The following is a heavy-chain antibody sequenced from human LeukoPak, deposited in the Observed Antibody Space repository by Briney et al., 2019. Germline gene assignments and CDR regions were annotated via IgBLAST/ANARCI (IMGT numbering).Heavy chain of an antibody. D-gene: IGHD3-10*01. CDR2: INHSGST. CDR1: GGSFSGYY. Sequence: SETLSLTCAVYGGSFSGYYWSWIRQPPGKGLEWIGEINHSGSTNYNPSLKSRVTISVDTSKNQFSLKLSSVTAADTAVYYCARGRGRTAYYYGSGSRDAFDIWGQGTMVTVSS. V-gene: IGHV4-34*01. CDR3: ARGRGRTAYYYGSGSRDAFDI. J-gene: IGHJ3*02.